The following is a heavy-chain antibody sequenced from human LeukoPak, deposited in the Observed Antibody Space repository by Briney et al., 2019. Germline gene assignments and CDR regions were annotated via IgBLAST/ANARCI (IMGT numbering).Heavy chain of an antibody. CDR3: ARDLSDSSGWSDAFDI. CDR1: GFTFSSYS. CDR2: ISSSSSYI. J-gene: IGHJ3*02. D-gene: IGHD6-19*01. V-gene: IGHV3-21*01. Sequence: PGGSLRLSCAASGFTFSSYSMNWVRQAPGKGLEWVSSISSSSSYIYYADSVKGRFTISRDNAKNSLYLQMNSLRAEDTAVYYCARDLSDSSGWSDAFDIWGQGTMVTVSS.